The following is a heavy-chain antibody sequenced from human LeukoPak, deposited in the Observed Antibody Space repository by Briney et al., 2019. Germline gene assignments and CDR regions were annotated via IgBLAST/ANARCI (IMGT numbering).Heavy chain of an antibody. CDR3: ARESVRIASAERGYFDY. CDR2: IIPIFGTA. CDR1: GGTFSSYA. Sequence: SVKVSCKASGGTFSSYAISWVRQAPGQGLEWMGGIIPIFGTANYAQKFQGRVTITTDESTSTAYMELSSLRSEDTAVYYCARESVRIASAERGYFDYWGQGTLVTVSS. D-gene: IGHD6-13*01. J-gene: IGHJ4*02. V-gene: IGHV1-69*05.